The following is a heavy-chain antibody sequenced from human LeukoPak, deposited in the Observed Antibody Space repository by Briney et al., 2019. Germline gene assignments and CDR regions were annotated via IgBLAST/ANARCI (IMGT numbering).Heavy chain of an antibody. Sequence: ASVKVSCKASGYTFTSYGISWVRQAPGQGLEWMGWISAYNGNTNYAQKLQGRVTMTEDTSTDTAYMELSSLRSEDTAVYYCATDPGPYSSSFDYWGQGTLVTVSS. D-gene: IGHD6-6*01. CDR2: ISAYNGNT. CDR1: GYTFTSYG. J-gene: IGHJ4*02. V-gene: IGHV1-18*01. CDR3: ATDPGPYSSSFDY.